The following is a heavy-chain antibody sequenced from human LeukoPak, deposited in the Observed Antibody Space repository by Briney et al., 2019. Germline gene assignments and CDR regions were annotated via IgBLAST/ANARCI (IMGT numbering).Heavy chain of an antibody. Sequence: ASVKVSCKASGYTFTSNYMHWVRQAPGQGLEWMGIINPSGGSTSYAQKFQGRVTMTRDTSTSTVYMELSSLRSEDTAVYYCARGGPATVIYYYYGMDVWGQGTTVTVSS. CDR3: ARGGPATVIYYYYGMDV. D-gene: IGHD5-18*01. V-gene: IGHV1-46*01. CDR1: GYTFTSNY. J-gene: IGHJ6*02. CDR2: INPSGGST.